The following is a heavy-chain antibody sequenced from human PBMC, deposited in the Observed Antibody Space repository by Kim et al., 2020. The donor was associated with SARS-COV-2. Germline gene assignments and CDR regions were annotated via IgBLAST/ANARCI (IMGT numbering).Heavy chain of an antibody. CDR2: YSGGST. Sequence: YSGGSTYYADSVKGRFTISRHNSKNTLYLQMNSLRAEDTAVYYCARDGEGWGQETMVTVSS. D-gene: IGHD3-10*01. J-gene: IGHJ3*01. CDR3: ARDGEG. V-gene: IGHV3-53*04.